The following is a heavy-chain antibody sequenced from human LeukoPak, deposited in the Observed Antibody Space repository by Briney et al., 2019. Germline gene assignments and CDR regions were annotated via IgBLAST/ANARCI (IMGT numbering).Heavy chain of an antibody. J-gene: IGHJ4*02. CDR3: ARDPLGLEYSSSSSDY. CDR2: ISSSSSYI. Sequence: GGSLRLSCAASGFTFSSYSMNWVRQAPGKGLEWVSSISSSSSYIYYADSVKGRFTISRDNAKNSLNLQMNSLRAEDTAVYYCARDPLGLEYSSSSSDYWGQGTLVTVSS. V-gene: IGHV3-21*01. D-gene: IGHD6-6*01. CDR1: GFTFSSYS.